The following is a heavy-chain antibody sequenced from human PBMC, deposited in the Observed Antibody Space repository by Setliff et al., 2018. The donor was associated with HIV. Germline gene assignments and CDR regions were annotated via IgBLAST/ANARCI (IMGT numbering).Heavy chain of an antibody. Sequence: PSETLSLTCTFSGGSISSSSYYWGWIRQPPGKELEWIGSIYYSGSTYYNPSLKSRVTISVDTSKNQFSLQLTSVTAADTAIYYCVRHAYCGGREWHFDLWGRGTLVTVSS. CDR3: VRHAYCGGREWHFDL. D-gene: IGHD2-21*01. CDR2: IYYSGST. J-gene: IGHJ2*01. CDR1: GGSISSSSYY. V-gene: IGHV4-39*01.